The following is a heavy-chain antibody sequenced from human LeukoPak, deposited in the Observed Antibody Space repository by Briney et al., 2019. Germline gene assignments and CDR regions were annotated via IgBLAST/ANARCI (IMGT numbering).Heavy chain of an antibody. D-gene: IGHD3-22*01. CDR3: ARGVVIHLFDY. Sequence: PSETLSLTCTVSGGSISSYYWSWIRQPPGKGLEWIGCIYYSGSTNYNPSLKSRVTISVDTSKNQFSLKLSSVTAADTAVYYCARGVVIHLFDYWGQGTLVTVSS. CDR2: IYYSGST. J-gene: IGHJ4*02. V-gene: IGHV4-59*01. CDR1: GGSISSYY.